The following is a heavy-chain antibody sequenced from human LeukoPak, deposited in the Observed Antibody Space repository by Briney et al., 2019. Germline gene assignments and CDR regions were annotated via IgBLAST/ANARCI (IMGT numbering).Heavy chain of an antibody. CDR3: ARGPDGYCSGGSCPPPDDY. J-gene: IGHJ4*02. Sequence: GASVKVSCKASGYTFTGYYMHWVRQAPGQGLEWMGIINPSGGSTSYAQKFQGRVTMTRDTSTSTVYMELSSLRSEDTAVYYCARGPDGYCSGGSCPPPDDYWGQGTLVTVSS. V-gene: IGHV1-46*01. D-gene: IGHD2-15*01. CDR1: GYTFTGYY. CDR2: INPSGGST.